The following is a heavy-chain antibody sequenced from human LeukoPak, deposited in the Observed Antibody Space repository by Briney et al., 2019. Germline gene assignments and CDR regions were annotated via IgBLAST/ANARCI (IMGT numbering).Heavy chain of an antibody. CDR1: GFTFSDYY. D-gene: IGHD6-19*01. Sequence: GGSLRLSCAASGFTFSDYYMSWIRQAPGKGLEWVSYISSSGSTIYYADSVKGRFTISRDNAKNSLYLQMNSLRAEDTAVYYCARGIAVAGTSPNDFDYWGQGTLVTVSS. J-gene: IGHJ4*02. CDR2: ISSSGSTI. CDR3: ARGIAVAGTSPNDFDY. V-gene: IGHV3-11*01.